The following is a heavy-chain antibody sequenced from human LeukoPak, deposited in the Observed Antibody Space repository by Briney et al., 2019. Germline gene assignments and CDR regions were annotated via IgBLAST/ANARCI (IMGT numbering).Heavy chain of an antibody. Sequence: ASVKVSCKASGYTFTSYGITWARQAPGQGLEWMGWISANKGNTNYAQKFQGRVTMTTDTSTRTAYMELRSLRFDDTAEYYCARARYCRSTSCYGPEDDAFDIWGRGTMVTVSS. V-gene: IGHV1-18*01. CDR3: ARARYCRSTSCYGPEDDAFDI. J-gene: IGHJ3*02. D-gene: IGHD2-2*01. CDR1: GYTFTSYG. CDR2: ISANKGNT.